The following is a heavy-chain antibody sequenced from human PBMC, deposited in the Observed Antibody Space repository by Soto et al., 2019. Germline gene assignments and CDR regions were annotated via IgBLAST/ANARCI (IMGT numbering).Heavy chain of an antibody. CDR1: GFTFSSYG. D-gene: IGHD1-26*01. CDR3: AKGGSGSYKDYYYYYGMDV. Sequence: GGSLRLSCAASGFTFSSYGMHWVRQAPGKGLEWVAVISYDGSNKYYADSVKGRFTISRDNSKNTLYLQMNSLRAEDTAVYYCAKGGSGSYKDYYYYYGMDVWGQGTTVTVSS. CDR2: ISYDGSNK. V-gene: IGHV3-30*18. J-gene: IGHJ6*02.